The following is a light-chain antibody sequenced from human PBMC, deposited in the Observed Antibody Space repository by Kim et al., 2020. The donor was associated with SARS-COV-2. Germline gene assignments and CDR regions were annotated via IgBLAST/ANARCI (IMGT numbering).Light chain of an antibody. CDR1: QSISSY. CDR3: QQSYSTRYS. CDR2: AAS. V-gene: IGKV1-39*01. J-gene: IGKJ2*03. Sequence: DIQMTQSPSSLSASVGDRVTITCRASQSISSYLNWYQQKPGKAPKLLIYAASSLQSGVPSRFSGSGSGTDFTLNISSLQPEDFATYYCQQSYSTRYSFGQGTKLEI.